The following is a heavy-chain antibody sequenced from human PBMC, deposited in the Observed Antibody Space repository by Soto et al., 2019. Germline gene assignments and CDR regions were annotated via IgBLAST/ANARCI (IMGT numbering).Heavy chain of an antibody. Sequence: ASVKVSCKASGGTFISHAISWVRQAPGQWLEWMGGIIPILGTANYAQKFQGRVTITADESTSTAYMELSSLRSEDTAVYYCARKSESCDSSGYYYGFQHWGQGTQVTVSS. CDR2: IIPILGTA. D-gene: IGHD3-22*01. J-gene: IGHJ1*01. CDR1: GGTFISHA. V-gene: IGHV1-69*13. CDR3: ARKSESCDSSGYYYGFQH.